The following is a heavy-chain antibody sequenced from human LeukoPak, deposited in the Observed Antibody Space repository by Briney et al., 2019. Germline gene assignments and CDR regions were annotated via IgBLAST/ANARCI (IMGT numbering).Heavy chain of an antibody. J-gene: IGHJ6*02. CDR1: GFTFTSSA. D-gene: IGHD1-14*01. CDR2: IVVGSGNT. CDR3: AAGEPDYYGMDV. Sequence: SVKVSCKASGFTFTSSAMQWVRQARGQRLEWIGWIVVGSGNTNYAQKFQERVTITRDMSTSTTYMELSSLRSEDTAVYYCAAGEPDYYGMDVWGQGTTVTVSS. V-gene: IGHV1-58*02.